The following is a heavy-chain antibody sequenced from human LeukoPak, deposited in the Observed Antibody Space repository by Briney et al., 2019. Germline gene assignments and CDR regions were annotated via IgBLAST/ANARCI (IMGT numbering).Heavy chain of an antibody. CDR2: IIPIFGTA. Sequence: GSSVKVSCKASGGTFSSYAISWVRQAPGQGLEWMGGIIPIFGTANYAQKFQGRVTITADESTSTAYMELSSLRSEDTAVYYCARDADYYGSGSNYYYGMDVWGKGTTVTVSS. CDR1: GGTFSSYA. D-gene: IGHD3-10*01. V-gene: IGHV1-69*01. J-gene: IGHJ6*04. CDR3: ARDADYYGSGSNYYYGMDV.